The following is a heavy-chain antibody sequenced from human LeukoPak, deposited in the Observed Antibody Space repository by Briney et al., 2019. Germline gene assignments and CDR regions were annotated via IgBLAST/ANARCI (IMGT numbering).Heavy chain of an antibody. CDR2: IIPIFGTA. CDR3: ARDRTGTPFDY. Sequence: GASVKVSCKASGGTFSSYAISWVRQAPGQGLEWMGGIIPIFGTANYAQKFQGRGTITADKSTSTAYMELSSLRSEDTAVYYCARDRTGTPFDYWGQGTLVTVSS. CDR1: GGTFSSYA. J-gene: IGHJ4*02. V-gene: IGHV1-69*06. D-gene: IGHD1-7*01.